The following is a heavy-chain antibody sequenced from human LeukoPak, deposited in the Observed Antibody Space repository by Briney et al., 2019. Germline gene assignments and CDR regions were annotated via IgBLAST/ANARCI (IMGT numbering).Heavy chain of an antibody. V-gene: IGHV1-8*02. J-gene: IGHJ4*02. CDR1: GYTFTSYG. CDR2: MNPNSGNT. Sequence: ASVKVSCKASGYTFTSYGISWVRQATGQGLEWMGWMNPNSGNTGYAQKFQGRVTMTRNTSISTAYMELSSLRSEDTAVYYCARVRRYSGSYGLDYWGQGTLVTVSS. D-gene: IGHD1-26*01. CDR3: ARVRRYSGSYGLDY.